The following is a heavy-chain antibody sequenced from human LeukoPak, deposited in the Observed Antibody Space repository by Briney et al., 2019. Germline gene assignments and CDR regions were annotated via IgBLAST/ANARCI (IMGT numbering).Heavy chain of an antibody. CDR2: FYYSGST. CDR1: GGAISSYF. D-gene: IGHD3-10*01. Sequence: PSETLSLTCTVSGGAISSYFWSWIRQPPGKGLEWIAYFYYSGSTNYNPSLKSRVTISGDTSKNQFSVKLTSVTAADTAVYYCARSRYGSGTYPYYFDYWGQGTLVTVSS. J-gene: IGHJ4*02. CDR3: ARSRYGSGTYPYYFDY. V-gene: IGHV4-59*08.